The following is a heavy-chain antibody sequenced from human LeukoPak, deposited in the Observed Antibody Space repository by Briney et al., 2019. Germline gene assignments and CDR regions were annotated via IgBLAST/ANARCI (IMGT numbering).Heavy chain of an antibody. J-gene: IGHJ6*03. CDR2: INPNSGGT. D-gene: IGHD4-23*01. CDR1: GYTFTAYY. Sequence: GASVKVSCKASGYTFTAYYMHWVRQAPGQGLEWMGWINPNSGGTNYAQEFQGRVTMTRATSISTAYMDLNSLLSDDTAVYYCARDLRWGALRYYYYYMDVWGKGTTVTVSS. CDR3: ARDLRWGALRYYYYYMDV. V-gene: IGHV1-2*02.